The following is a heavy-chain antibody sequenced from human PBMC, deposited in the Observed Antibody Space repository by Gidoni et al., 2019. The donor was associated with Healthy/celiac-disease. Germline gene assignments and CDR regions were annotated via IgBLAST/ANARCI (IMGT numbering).Heavy chain of an antibody. D-gene: IGHD6-13*01. CDR1: GFTFSRYA. V-gene: IGHV3-30-3*01. Sequence: QVQLVESGGGVVQPGRSLRLSCAASGFTFSRYAMHWVRQAPGKGLEWVEVISYDGSNKYYADSVKGRFTISRDNSKNTLYLQMNSLRAEDTAVYYCARDPPRYSSSWYGGYWGQGTLVTVSS. J-gene: IGHJ4*02. CDR2: ISYDGSNK. CDR3: ARDPPRYSSSWYGGY.